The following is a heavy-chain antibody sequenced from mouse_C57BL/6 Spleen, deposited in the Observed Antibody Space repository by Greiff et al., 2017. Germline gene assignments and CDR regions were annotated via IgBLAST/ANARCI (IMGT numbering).Heavy chain of an antibody. D-gene: IGHD3-2*02. CDR3: ARLRDSSGSFAY. Sequence: QVQLKQSGAELVKPGASVKISCKASGYAFSSYWMNWVKQRPGKGLEWIGQIYPGDGDTNYNGKFKGKATLTADKSSSTAYMQLSSLTSEDSAVYFCARLRDSSGSFAYWGQGTLVTVSA. CDR2: IYPGDGDT. CDR1: GYAFSSYW. V-gene: IGHV1-80*01. J-gene: IGHJ3*01.